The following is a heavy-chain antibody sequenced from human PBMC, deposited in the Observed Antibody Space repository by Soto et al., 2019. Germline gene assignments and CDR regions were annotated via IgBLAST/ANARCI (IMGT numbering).Heavy chain of an antibody. J-gene: IGHJ6*02. V-gene: IGHV5-10-1*01. CDR2: IDPSDSYT. CDR1: GYSFTSYW. D-gene: IGHD3-9*01. CDR3: ARQVGYYDILTGTYGMDV. Sequence: LKISCKGSGYSFTSYWISWVRQMHGKGLEWMGRIDPSDSYTNYSPSFQGHVTISADKSISTAYLQWSSLKASDTAMYYCARQVGYYDILTGTYGMDVWGQGTTVTVSS.